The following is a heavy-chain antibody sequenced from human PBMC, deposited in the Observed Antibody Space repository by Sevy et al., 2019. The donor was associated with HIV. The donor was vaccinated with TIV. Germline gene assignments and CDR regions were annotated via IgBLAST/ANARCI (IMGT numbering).Heavy chain of an antibody. J-gene: IGHJ5*02. CDR2: IKQDGSEK. V-gene: IGHV3-7*01. CDR1: GFTFSSYW. CDR3: ARSSIAALASGFDP. D-gene: IGHD6-6*01. Sequence: GGSLRLSCAASGFTFSSYWMSWVRRAPEKGLEWVANIKQDGSEKYYVDSVKGRFTISRDNAKNSLYLQMNSLRAEDTAVYYCARSSIAALASGFDPWGQGTLVTVSS.